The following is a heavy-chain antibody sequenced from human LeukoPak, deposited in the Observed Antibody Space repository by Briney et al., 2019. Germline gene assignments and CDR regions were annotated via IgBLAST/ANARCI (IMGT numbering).Heavy chain of an antibody. CDR2: IYPGDSDT. CDR3: ARRYYYGSGSYYPNPYYFDY. J-gene: IGHJ4*02. CDR1: GYIFTSYW. Sequence: GESLKISCKGSGYIFTSYWIGWVRQMPGKGLEWMGIIYPGDSDTRYSPSFQGQVTISADKSISTAYLQWSSLKASDTAMYYCARRYYYGSGSYYPNPYYFDYWGQGTLVTVSS. D-gene: IGHD3-10*01. V-gene: IGHV5-51*01.